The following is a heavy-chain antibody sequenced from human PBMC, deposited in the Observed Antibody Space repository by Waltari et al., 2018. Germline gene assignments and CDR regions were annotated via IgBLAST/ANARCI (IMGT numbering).Heavy chain of an antibody. J-gene: IGHJ4*02. Sequence: EVQLVESGGGLVQPGGSLRLSCDVSGFMFSSYWMTWVRQGPGKGLEWVANISHDGSEKYYVDSVKGRFTISRDNTKSSLFLQMNSLIAEDTAVYYCATYRWLGYWGQGSLVTVSS. D-gene: IGHD3-10*01. V-gene: IGHV3-7*03. CDR3: ATYRWLGY. CDR1: GFMFSSYW. CDR2: ISHDGSEK.